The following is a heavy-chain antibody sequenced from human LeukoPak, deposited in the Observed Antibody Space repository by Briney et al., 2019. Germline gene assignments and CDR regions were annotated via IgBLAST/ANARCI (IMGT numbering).Heavy chain of an antibody. Sequence: SETLSLTCTVSGGSISSSSYYWGWIRQPPGKGLEWIGSIYYSGSAYYNPSLKSRVTISVDTSKNQFSLKLSSVTAADTAVYYCARLKSVLLWFGELLSYYFDYWGQGTLVTVSS. CDR3: ARLKSVLLWFGELLSYYFDY. CDR2: IYYSGSA. V-gene: IGHV4-39*01. D-gene: IGHD3-10*01. J-gene: IGHJ4*02. CDR1: GGSISSSSYY.